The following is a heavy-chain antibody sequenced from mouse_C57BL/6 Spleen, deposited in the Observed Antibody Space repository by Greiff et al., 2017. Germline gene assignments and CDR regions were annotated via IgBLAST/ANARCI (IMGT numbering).Heavy chain of an antibody. Sequence: VNVVESGPELVKPGASVKISCKASGYAFSSSWMNWVKQRPGKGLEWIGRIYPGDGDTNYNGKFKGKATLTADNSSSTAYMQLSSLTSEDSAVYFCARPSCYVYEAYYFDGWGKGATLTVSS. V-gene: IGHV1-82*01. D-gene: IGHD2-2*01. CDR1: GYAFSSSW. CDR3: ARPSCYVYEAYYFDG. J-gene: IGHJ2*01. CDR2: IYPGDGDT.